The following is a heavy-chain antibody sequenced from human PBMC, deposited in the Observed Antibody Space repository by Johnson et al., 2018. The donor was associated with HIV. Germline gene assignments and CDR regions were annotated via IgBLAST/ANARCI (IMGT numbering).Heavy chain of an antibody. CDR3: AKAELIRFGELNDGFDI. D-gene: IGHD3-10*01. Sequence: QVQLVEPRGGVVQPGRSLRLSCAASRFTFSTYGMHWVRQAPGKGLEWVAVIWYDGSKKYYVESVQGRFTISRDNSKNTLYLQMNSLRAEDTAVYYCAKAELIRFGELNDGFDIWGQGTMVTVSS. CDR2: IWYDGSKK. V-gene: IGHV3-33*06. J-gene: IGHJ3*02. CDR1: RFTFSTYG.